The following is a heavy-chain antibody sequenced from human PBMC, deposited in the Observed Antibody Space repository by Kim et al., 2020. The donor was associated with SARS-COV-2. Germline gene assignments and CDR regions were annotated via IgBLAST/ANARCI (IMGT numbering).Heavy chain of an antibody. D-gene: IGHD1-20*01. V-gene: IGHV3-23*01. J-gene: IGHJ4*02. CDR2: GGST. Sequence: GGSTYYADSGKGRFTISRDNSKNTLYLQMNSLRAEDTAVYYCANPAAVFDWGQGTLVTVSS. CDR3: ANPAAVFD.